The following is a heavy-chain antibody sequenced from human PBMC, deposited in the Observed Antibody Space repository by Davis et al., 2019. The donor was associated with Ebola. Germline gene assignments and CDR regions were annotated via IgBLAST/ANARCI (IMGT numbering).Heavy chain of an antibody. CDR2: ISAYNGNT. CDR3: ARCLGDYTTLYFYGMDI. D-gene: IGHD4-11*01. J-gene: IGHJ6*04. Sequence: ASVKVSCKASGYTFTSYGISWVRQAPGQGLEWMGWISAYNGNTNYAQKLQGRVTMTTDTSTSTAYMELRSLRSDDTAVYYCARCLGDYTTLYFYGMDIWGKGTTVTVSS. CDR1: GYTFTSYG. V-gene: IGHV1-18*01.